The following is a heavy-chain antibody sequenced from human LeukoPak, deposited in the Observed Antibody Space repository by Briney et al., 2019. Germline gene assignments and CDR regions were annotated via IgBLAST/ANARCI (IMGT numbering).Heavy chain of an antibody. D-gene: IGHD3-10*01. CDR3: TRAQDYFDSGSYPYYFYYYNMDV. J-gene: IGHJ6*02. CDR1: DYSISTGYF. Sequence: PSETLSLTCAVSDYSISTGYFWGWIRQPPGKGLEWIGTIYFSASTYYNPSLKSRLSISVDTSKNQFSLKLSSVTAADTAVYYCTRAQDYFDSGSYPYYFYYYNMDVWGQGTTVTVSS. V-gene: IGHV4-38-2*01. CDR2: IYFSAST.